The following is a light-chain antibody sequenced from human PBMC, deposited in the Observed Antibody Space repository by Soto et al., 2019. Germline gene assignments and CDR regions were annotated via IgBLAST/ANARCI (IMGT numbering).Light chain of an antibody. CDR1: QNVTNN. CDR3: QQYDDWPLT. Sequence: EIVMTQSPVTLSVSPGERATLSCRASQNVTNNYLAWYQQKPGLAPRLLIHDVSTRATGIPARFSGSGSGTEFTLTISSLQSEDFAVYYCQQYDDWPLTFGGGTKVDIK. CDR2: DVS. V-gene: IGKV3D-15*01. J-gene: IGKJ4*01.